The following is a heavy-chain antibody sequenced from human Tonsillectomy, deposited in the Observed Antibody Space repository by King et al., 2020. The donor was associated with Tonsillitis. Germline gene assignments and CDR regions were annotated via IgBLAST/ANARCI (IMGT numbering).Heavy chain of an antibody. D-gene: IGHD2-21*01. CDR1: GFTFSRYD. V-gene: IGHV3-13*01. CDR2: IGTVDDT. Sequence: VKLVESGGGLVQPGGSLRLSCAASGFTFSRYDMHWVRQVPGKGLEWVSCIGTVDDTYYRDSVKGRFSIARDNARNSLYLQMNSLRAGDTAVYYCAREPMIAIFFDALDLWGQGTLVTVSS. J-gene: IGHJ3*01. CDR3: AREPMIAIFFDALDL.